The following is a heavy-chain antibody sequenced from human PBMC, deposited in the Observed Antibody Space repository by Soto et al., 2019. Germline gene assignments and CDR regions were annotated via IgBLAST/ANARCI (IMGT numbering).Heavy chain of an antibody. CDR2: IYYSGST. J-gene: IGHJ4*02. CDR1: GGSISSSSYY. Sequence: QLQLQESGPGLVKPSETLSLTCTVSGGSISSSSYYWGWIRQPPGKGLEWIGSIYYSGSTYYNPSLKSRVTISVDTSKNQFSLKLSSVTAADTAVYYCASPSRLYSSGWYRLDYWGQGTLVTVSS. CDR3: ASPSRLYSSGWYRLDY. D-gene: IGHD6-19*01. V-gene: IGHV4-39*01.